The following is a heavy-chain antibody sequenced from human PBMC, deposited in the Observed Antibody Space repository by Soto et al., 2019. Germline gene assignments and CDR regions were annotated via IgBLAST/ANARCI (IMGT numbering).Heavy chain of an antibody. Sequence: EEQLLQSGGGSVQPGGSLRLSCVGSGFTFSTYAMSWVRQAPGKGLEWVSSISGSGTTTYDAEFVKGRFTVSRDNSKNTLYLQMNNLRAEDTDLYYCAKDPTDERLVITPLEPWGQGTLVTVSS. J-gene: IGHJ4*01. CDR3: AKDPTDERLVITPLEP. CDR1: GFTFSTYA. V-gene: IGHV3-23*01. CDR2: ISGSGTTT. D-gene: IGHD3-9*01.